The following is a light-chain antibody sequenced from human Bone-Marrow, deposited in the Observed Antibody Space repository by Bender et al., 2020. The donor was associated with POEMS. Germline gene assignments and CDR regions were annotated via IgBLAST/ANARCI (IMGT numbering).Light chain of an antibody. CDR2: EGI. V-gene: IGLV2-14*02. CDR3: AAWEDSLNGWV. Sequence: QSALTQPASVSGSPGQSISITCTGVGRDVGNFRLVSWYQQPPGTAPKLIIYEGIKRPSGVSDRFSGSKSGNTASLAISGLQSEDEADYYCAAWEDSLNGWVFGGGTKLTVL. CDR1: GRDVGNFRL. J-gene: IGLJ3*02.